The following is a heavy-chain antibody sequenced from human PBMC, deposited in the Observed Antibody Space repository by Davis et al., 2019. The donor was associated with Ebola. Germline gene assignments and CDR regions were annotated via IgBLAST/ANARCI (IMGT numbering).Heavy chain of an antibody. J-gene: IGHJ4*02. V-gene: IGHV3-48*01. CDR1: GFTVSSNY. CDR2: ISSSSSTI. Sequence: GESLKISCAASGFTVSSNYMNWVRQAPGKGLEWVSYISSSSSTIYYADSVKGRFTISRDNAKNSLYLQMNSLRAEDTAVYYCAKEVSNYDFWSGYLDYWGQGTLVTVSS. CDR3: AKEVSNYDFWSGYLDY. D-gene: IGHD3-3*01.